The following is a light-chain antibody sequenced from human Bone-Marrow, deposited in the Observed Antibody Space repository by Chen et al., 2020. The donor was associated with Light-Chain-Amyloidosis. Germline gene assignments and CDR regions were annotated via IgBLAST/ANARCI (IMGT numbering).Light chain of an antibody. V-gene: IGLV6-57*01. CDR1: SGSIATNY. CDR2: EDD. J-gene: IGLJ3*02. Sequence: NFMLTKPHSVSESPGKTVIISCTRSSGSIATNYVQWYQQRPGSSPTTVIYEDDQRPSGVPDRFSGSIDRSSNSASLTSSGLKTEDEADYYCQSYQGSSQGVFGGGTKLTVL. CDR3: QSYQGSSQGV.